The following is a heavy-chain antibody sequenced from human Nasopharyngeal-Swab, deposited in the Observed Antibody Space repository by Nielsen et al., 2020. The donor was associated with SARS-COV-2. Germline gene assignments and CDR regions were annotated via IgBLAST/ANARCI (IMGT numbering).Heavy chain of an antibody. D-gene: IGHD5-12*01. CDR3: ARDRAYSGCYMDV. CDR2: IIPIFGTA. J-gene: IGHJ6*03. V-gene: IGHV1-69*06. Sequence: WVRQAPRQGLEWMGGIIPIFGTANSAQKFQGRVTITADKSTSTAYMELSSLRSEDTAVYYCARDRAYSGCYMDVWGKGTTVTVSS.